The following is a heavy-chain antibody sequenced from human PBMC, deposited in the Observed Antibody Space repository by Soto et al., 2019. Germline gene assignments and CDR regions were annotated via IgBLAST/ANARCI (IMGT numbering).Heavy chain of an antibody. D-gene: IGHD6-19*01. V-gene: IGHV3-7*01. CDR3: ASDKERGWGIYSYYYYGMDV. J-gene: IGHJ6*02. Sequence: GGSLRLSCAASGFTFSSYWMSWVRQAPGKGLEWVANIKQDGSEKYYVDSVKGRFTISRDNAKNSLYLQMNSLRAEDTAVYYCASDKERGWGIYSYYYYGMDVWGQGTTVTVSS. CDR2: IKQDGSEK. CDR1: GFTFSSYW.